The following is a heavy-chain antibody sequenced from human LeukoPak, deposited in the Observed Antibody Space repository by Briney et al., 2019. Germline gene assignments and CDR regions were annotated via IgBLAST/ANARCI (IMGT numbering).Heavy chain of an antibody. J-gene: IGHJ5*02. CDR2: IYHSGST. V-gene: IGHV4-30-2*01. CDR1: GGSISSGGYS. D-gene: IGHD6-19*01. Sequence: SQTLSLTCAVSGGSISSGGYSWSWIRQPPGKGLEWIGYIYHSGSTYYNPSLKSRVTISVDTSKNQFSLKLSSVTAADTAVYYCARVPVAGTHWFDPWGQGTLVTVSS. CDR3: ARVPVAGTHWFDP.